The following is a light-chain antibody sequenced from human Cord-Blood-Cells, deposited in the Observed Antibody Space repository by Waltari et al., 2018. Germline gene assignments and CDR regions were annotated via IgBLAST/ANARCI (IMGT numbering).Light chain of an antibody. J-gene: IGKJ3*01. Sequence: AIRMTQSPSSFPASTGDRVTITCRASQGISSYLAWYQQKPGKAPKLLIYAASTLQSGVPSRFSGSGSGTDFTLTISCLQSEDFATYYCQQYYSYPITFGPGTKVEIK. CDR3: QQYYSYPIT. CDR2: AAS. V-gene: IGKV1-8*01. CDR1: QGISSY.